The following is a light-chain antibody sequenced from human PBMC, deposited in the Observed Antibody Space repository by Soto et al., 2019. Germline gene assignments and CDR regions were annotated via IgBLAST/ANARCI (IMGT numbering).Light chain of an antibody. CDR1: QSLRSNY. CDR3: QQYGNSPPIT. Sequence: EIVLTQSPGTLYLSPGERATLSCRASQSLRSNYLAWYQHKPGQAPRLLIYDASSRATGIPDRFSVSGSGTDFTLTISRLEPEDFAVYYCQQYGNSPPITCGQGTRLEIK. J-gene: IGKJ5*01. CDR2: DAS. V-gene: IGKV3-20*01.